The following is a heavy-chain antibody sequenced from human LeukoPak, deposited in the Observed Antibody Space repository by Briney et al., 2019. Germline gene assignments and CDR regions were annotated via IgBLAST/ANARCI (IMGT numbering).Heavy chain of an antibody. V-gene: IGHV1-69*13. Sequence: ASVKVSCKASGGTFSSYAISWVRQAPGQGLEWMGGIIPIFGTANYAQKFQGRVTITADESTSTAYMELSSLRSEDTAVYYCAREEAVAHYYYYGMDVWGQGTTVTVSS. CDR3: AREEAVAHYYYYGMDV. CDR1: GGTFSSYA. D-gene: IGHD6-19*01. CDR2: IIPIFGTA. J-gene: IGHJ6*02.